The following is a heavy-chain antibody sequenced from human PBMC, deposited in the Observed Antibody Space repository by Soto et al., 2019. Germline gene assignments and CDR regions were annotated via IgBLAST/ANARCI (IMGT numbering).Heavy chain of an antibody. V-gene: IGHV3-53*01. J-gene: IGHJ4*02. D-gene: IGHD3-10*01. Sequence: EVQLVESGGGLIQPGGSLKLSCAASGFTVGNNYMSWVRQAPGKGLEWVSLIYSTGTTIYADSVKGRFTVSRDNAKNTLYLQMNSLRAEDTAVYYCAIDGMGSGSHYNSFGYWGQGTLVTVSS. CDR1: GFTVGNNY. CDR3: AIDGMGSGSHYNSFGY. CDR2: IYSTGTT.